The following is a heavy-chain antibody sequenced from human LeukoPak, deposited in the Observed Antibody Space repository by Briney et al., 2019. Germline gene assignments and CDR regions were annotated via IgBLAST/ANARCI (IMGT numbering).Heavy chain of an antibody. Sequence: GGSLRLSCAASGFTFSSYWMHWVRQAPGKGLVWVSGISWNSGSIGYAASLKGRFTISRDNAKNSLYLQMSSLRAEDTALYYCAKGKRRLSRGEVSYYFDYWGHGTLVTVSS. CDR3: AKGKRRLSRGEVSYYFDY. V-gene: IGHV3-9*01. J-gene: IGHJ4*01. CDR2: ISWNSGSI. D-gene: IGHD6-25*01. CDR1: GFTFSSYW.